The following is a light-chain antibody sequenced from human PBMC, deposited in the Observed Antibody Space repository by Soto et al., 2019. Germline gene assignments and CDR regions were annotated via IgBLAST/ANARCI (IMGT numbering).Light chain of an antibody. CDR3: QQADSYPIT. CDR2: GAF. Sequence: DIQMTQSPSSVSVSVGDRVTITCRASLDINRWLAWYQVRPGKPPKLLIAGAFVLQSGVPSRFSGSGYGTDFALTIDNLQPEDFATHYCQQADSYPITFGQGTRLDI. V-gene: IGKV1-12*01. J-gene: IGKJ5*01. CDR1: LDINRW.